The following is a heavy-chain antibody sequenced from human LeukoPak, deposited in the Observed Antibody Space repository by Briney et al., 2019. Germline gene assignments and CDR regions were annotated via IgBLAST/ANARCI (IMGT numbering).Heavy chain of an antibody. CDR1: GGSFDDFS. J-gene: IGHJ4*02. Sequence: TSETLCLTCAASGGSFDDFSRSWIRQPPGKGLEWIGEINHSGSTNYNPSLKSRVTISVDTSKNQYSMKLNSVTAADTAVYYCARDRAAAGQHFDYWGKGTLVTVSS. CDR2: INHSGST. CDR3: ARDRAAAGQHFDY. D-gene: IGHD6-13*01. V-gene: IGHV4-34*01.